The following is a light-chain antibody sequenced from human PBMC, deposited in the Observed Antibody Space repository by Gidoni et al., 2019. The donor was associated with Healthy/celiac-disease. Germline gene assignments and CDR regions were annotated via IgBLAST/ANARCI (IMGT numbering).Light chain of an antibody. CDR3: QQSYSTRWT. CDR1: QSISSY. J-gene: IGKJ1*01. V-gene: IGKV1-39*01. CDR2: AAS. Sequence: IQMAVSPSSLSASVGDRVTITCRASQSISSYLNWYQQKPGKAPKLLIYAASSLQSGVPSRFSGRGSGTDFTLTISSLQPEDFATYYGQQSYSTRWTFGQGTKVEIK.